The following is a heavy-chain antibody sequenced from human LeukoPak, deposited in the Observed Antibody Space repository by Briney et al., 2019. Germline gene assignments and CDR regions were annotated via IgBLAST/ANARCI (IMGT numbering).Heavy chain of an antibody. Sequence: GGSLRLSCTASAFTFGDYLMSWFRQAPGKGLEWIGFISGGTTEYAASVKGRFTISRDDSTSIAYLQMNSLTTEDTAVYYCSRGSGWLSVYWGQGTLVTVSS. D-gene: IGHD6-19*01. V-gene: IGHV3-49*03. CDR2: ISGGTT. CDR3: SRGSGWLSVY. CDR1: AFTFGDYL. J-gene: IGHJ4*02.